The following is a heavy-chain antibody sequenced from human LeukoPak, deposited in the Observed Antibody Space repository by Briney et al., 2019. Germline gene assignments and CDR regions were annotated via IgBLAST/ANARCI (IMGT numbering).Heavy chain of an antibody. J-gene: IGHJ4*02. CDR2: INPSGGST. CDR3: ARDLSEITFGGVIDTKDY. Sequence: ASVKVSCKASGYTFTSYYMHWVRQAPGQGLEWMGIINPSGGSTSYAQKFQGRVTMTRDPSTSTVYMELSSLRSEDTAVYYCARDLSEITFGGVIDTKDYWGQGTLVTVSS. D-gene: IGHD3-16*02. V-gene: IGHV1-46*01. CDR1: GYTFTSYY.